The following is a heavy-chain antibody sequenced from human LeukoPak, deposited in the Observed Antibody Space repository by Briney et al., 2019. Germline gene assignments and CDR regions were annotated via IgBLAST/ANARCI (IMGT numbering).Heavy chain of an antibody. V-gene: IGHV3-23*01. CDR3: AKVLVRHYYDSSGYLDAFDI. J-gene: IGHJ3*02. D-gene: IGHD3-22*01. CDR1: GFTFSSYA. Sequence: GGSLRLSCAASGFTFSSYAMSWVRQAPGKGLEWVSAISGSGGSTYYADSVKGRFTISRDNSKNTLYLQMNSLRAEDTAVYYCAKVLVRHYYDSSGYLDAFDIWGQGTMVTVSS. CDR2: ISGSGGST.